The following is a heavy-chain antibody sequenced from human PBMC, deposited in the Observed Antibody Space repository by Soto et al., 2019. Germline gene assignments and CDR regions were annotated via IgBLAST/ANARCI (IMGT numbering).Heavy chain of an antibody. J-gene: IGHJ4*02. Sequence: QEQLVQSGAEVKKPGSSVKVSCKASGGLFSSYAISWVRQGPGQGLEWMGGIIPVFSTAYYAQKFQGRVTITADESTNTAYMELSSLRSEDTAMYYCARGGSGYVWFNEFWGQGSLVTVSS. CDR3: ARGGSGYVWFNEF. CDR1: GGLFSSYA. V-gene: IGHV1-69*01. CDR2: IIPVFSTA. D-gene: IGHD3-22*01.